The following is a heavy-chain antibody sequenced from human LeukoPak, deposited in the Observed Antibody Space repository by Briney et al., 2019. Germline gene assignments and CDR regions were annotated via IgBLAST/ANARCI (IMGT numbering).Heavy chain of an antibody. Sequence: ASVKVSCKVSGYTLTELSMHWVRQAPGKGLEWMGGFDPEDGETVYAQKFQGRVTITRNTSISTAYMELSSLRSEDTAVYYCARWSGAGAFDYWGQGTLVTVSS. V-gene: IGHV1-24*01. D-gene: IGHD3-10*01. CDR2: FDPEDGET. CDR1: GYTLTELS. CDR3: ARWSGAGAFDY. J-gene: IGHJ4*02.